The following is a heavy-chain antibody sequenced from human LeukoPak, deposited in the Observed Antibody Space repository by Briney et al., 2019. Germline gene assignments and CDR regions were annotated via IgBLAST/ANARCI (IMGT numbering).Heavy chain of an antibody. Sequence: ASVKVSCKASGGTFSSYAISWVRQAPGQGLEWMGWISAYNGNTNYAQKLQGRVTMTTDTSTSTAYMELRSLRSGDTAVYYCARDRNPLHSGYVDGMDVWGQGTTVTVSS. CDR3: ARDRNPLHSGYVDGMDV. CDR1: GGTFSSYA. CDR2: ISAYNGNT. J-gene: IGHJ6*02. V-gene: IGHV1-18*01. D-gene: IGHD5-12*01.